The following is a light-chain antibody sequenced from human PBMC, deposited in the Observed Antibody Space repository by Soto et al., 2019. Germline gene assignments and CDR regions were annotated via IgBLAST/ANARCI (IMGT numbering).Light chain of an antibody. J-gene: IGKJ1*01. CDR3: QQNYRATPWT. CDR1: QSISRY. V-gene: IGKV1-39*01. CDR2: AAS. Sequence: DIQMTQSPSSLSASVGDRITITCRASQSISRYLNWYQHKPGKAPKLLINAASRLERGVPSRFSGGGSGTDFTLTISSLQPDDFATYYCQQNYRATPWTFGQGTKVEVK.